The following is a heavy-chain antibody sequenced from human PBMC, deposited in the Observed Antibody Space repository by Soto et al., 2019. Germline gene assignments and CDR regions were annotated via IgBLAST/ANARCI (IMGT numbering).Heavy chain of an antibody. CDR1: GGSFSGYY. CDR3: ARERRWGYYGSGSINWFDP. CDR2: INHSGST. V-gene: IGHV4-34*01. D-gene: IGHD3-10*01. J-gene: IGHJ5*02. Sequence: SETLSLTCAVYGGSFSGYYWSWIPQPPGQWLEWIGEINHSGSTNYNPSLKSRVTISVDTSKNQFPLKLRSVTAADTAVYYCARERRWGYYGSGSINWFDPWGQGTLVTVSS.